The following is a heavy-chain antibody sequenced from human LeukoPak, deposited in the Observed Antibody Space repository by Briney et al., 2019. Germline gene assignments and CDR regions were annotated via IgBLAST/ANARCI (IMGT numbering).Heavy chain of an antibody. CDR3: AKMPVSYSSGWSNFDY. Sequence: GGSLRLSCAASGFTFSSYAMSWVRQAPGRGLEWVSGISGSGGSTYYADSVKGRFTISRDNSKNTLYLRMNSLRAEDTALYYCAKMPVSYSSGWSNFDYWGQGTLVTVSS. J-gene: IGHJ4*02. CDR2: ISGSGGST. D-gene: IGHD6-19*01. CDR1: GFTFSSYA. V-gene: IGHV3-23*01.